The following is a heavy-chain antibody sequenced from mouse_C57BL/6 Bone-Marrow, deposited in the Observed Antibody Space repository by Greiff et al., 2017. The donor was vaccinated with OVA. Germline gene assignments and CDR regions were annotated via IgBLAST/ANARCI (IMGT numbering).Heavy chain of an antibody. CDR1: GYTFTEYT. J-gene: IGHJ4*01. V-gene: IGHV1-62-2*01. CDR2: FYPGSGSI. Sequence: QVQLKQSGAELVKPGASVKLSCKASGYTFTEYTIHWVKQRSGQGLEWIGWFYPGSGSIKYNEKFKDKATLTADKSSSTVYMELSRLTSEDSAVYFCARHEDHYYDYGDYAMDYGGQGTSVTVSS. CDR3: ARHEDHYYDYGDYAMDY. D-gene: IGHD2-4*01.